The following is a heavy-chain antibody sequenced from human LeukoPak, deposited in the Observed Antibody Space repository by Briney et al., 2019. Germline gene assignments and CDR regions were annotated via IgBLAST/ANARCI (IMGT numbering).Heavy chain of an antibody. V-gene: IGHV3-48*01. CDR1: GFTFRSYS. CDR3: IKEAGYCSGGGCYRWFDS. J-gene: IGHJ5*01. CDR2: ISTGGSTM. D-gene: IGHD2-15*01. Sequence: GGSLRLSCGALGFTFRSYSMSWVRQAPGKGLEWISYISTGGSTMYYADSVKGRSTIARDDAQNSLSLQMNSLRADDTAVYYCIKEAGYCSGGGCYRWFDSWGQGTLVTVSS.